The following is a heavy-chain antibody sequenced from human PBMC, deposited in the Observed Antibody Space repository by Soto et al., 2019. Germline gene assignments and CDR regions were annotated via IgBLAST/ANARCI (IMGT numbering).Heavy chain of an antibody. J-gene: IGHJ4*02. CDR2: IFPLTDIP. CDR1: GGTFRNYP. Sequence: QVQLVQSGTEVKKPGSSVKVSCKASGGTFRNYPINWVRQAPGQGLEWMGSIFPLTDIPDYAQNFQARLTISADKSTSTAYKELSSLTSGDTAMYFCARGPLVVLNYFESWGQGTLVTVSS. V-gene: IGHV1-69*02. CDR3: ARGPLVVLNYFES.